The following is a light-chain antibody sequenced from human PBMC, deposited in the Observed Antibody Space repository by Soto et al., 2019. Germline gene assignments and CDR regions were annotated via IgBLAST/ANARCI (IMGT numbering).Light chain of an antibody. CDR3: ASWDDSLNGWV. Sequence: QSVLTQPPSASRTPGQRVIISCSGSNSNIGSKTVNWYQQLPGTAPQFLIYNNNQRPSGVPDRFSGSKSGTSASLAISGLRSEDEGYYYCASWDDSLNGWVFGGGTKVTVL. J-gene: IGLJ3*02. CDR1: NSNIGSKT. V-gene: IGLV1-44*01. CDR2: NNN.